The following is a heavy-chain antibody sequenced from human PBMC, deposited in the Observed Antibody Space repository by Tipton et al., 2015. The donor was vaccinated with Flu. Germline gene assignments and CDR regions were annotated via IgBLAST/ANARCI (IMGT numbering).Heavy chain of an antibody. J-gene: IGHJ6*02. CDR2: IYTSGST. CDR1: GGSISSYY. CDR3: ARDLGVSGSLFYYYYVMDV. Sequence: TLSLTCTVSGGSISSYYWSWIRQPAGKGLEWIGRIYTSGSTNYNPSLKSRVTISVDTSKNQFSLKLSSVTAADTAVYYCARDLGVSGSLFYYYYVMDVWGQGTTVTVSS. D-gene: IGHD1-26*01. V-gene: IGHV4-4*07.